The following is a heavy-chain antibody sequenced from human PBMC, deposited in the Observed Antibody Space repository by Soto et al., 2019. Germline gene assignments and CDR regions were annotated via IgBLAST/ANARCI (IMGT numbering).Heavy chain of an antibody. D-gene: IGHD1-26*01. CDR2: INHSGSA. Sequence: SETLSLTCDVYGGSFSDYIWTWIRQTPGKGLQWIGQINHSGSANYNPSLKSRVTISVHTSSSQFSLELSSVTAADTAVYYCARGLISGSHYSGGWYYFDSWGQGAQVTVSS. CDR1: GGSFSDYI. CDR3: ARGLISGSHYSGGWYYFDS. V-gene: IGHV4-34*01. J-gene: IGHJ4*02.